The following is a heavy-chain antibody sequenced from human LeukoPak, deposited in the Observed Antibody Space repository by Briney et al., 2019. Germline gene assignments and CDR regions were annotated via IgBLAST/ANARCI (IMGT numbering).Heavy chain of an antibody. CDR3: ATGERMVRGDGVDY. Sequence: GGSLRLSCAASGFTVRNNYMSWVRQAPGKGLEWVLVIYSGGSTYYADSVKGRFTISRDNSKNTLYLQMNSLRAEDTAVYFCATGERMVRGDGVDYWGQGTLVTVSS. CDR2: IYSGGST. V-gene: IGHV3-66*01. J-gene: IGHJ4*02. CDR1: GFTVRNNY. D-gene: IGHD3-10*01.